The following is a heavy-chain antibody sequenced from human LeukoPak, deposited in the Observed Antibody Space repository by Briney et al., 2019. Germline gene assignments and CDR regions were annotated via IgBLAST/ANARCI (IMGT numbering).Heavy chain of an antibody. CDR1: GFTFSSYG. Sequence: PGRSLRLSCAASGFTFSSYGMHWVRQAPGKGLEWVAVISYDGSNKYYADSVKGRFTISRDNSKNTLYLQMNSLRAEDTAVYYCARPGREEYDILAGYRPNAFDIWGQGTMVTVSS. V-gene: IGHV3-30*03. J-gene: IGHJ3*02. D-gene: IGHD3-9*01. CDR2: ISYDGSNK. CDR3: ARPGREEYDILAGYRPNAFDI.